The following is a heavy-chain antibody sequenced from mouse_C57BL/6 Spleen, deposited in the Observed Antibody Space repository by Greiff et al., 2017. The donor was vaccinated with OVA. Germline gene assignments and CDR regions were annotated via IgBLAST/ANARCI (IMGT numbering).Heavy chain of an antibody. CDR3: ARSTTVVATGFDY. CDR2: IYPGDGDT. J-gene: IGHJ2*01. D-gene: IGHD1-1*01. V-gene: IGHV1-82*01. CDR1: GYAFSSSW. Sequence: VMLVESGPELVKPGASVKISCKASGYAFSSSWMNWVKQRPGKGLEWIGRIYPGDGDTNYNGKFKGKATLTADKSSSTAYMQLSSLTSEDSAVYFCARSTTVVATGFDYWGQGTTLTVSS.